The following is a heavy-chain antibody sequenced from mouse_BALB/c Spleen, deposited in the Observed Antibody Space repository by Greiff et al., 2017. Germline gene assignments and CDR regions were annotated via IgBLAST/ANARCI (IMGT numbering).Heavy chain of an antibody. CDR1: GFTFSNYW. V-gene: IGHV6-6*02. Sequence: EVKLMESGGGLVQPGGSMKLSCVASGFTFSNYWMNWVRQSPEKGLEWVAEIRLKSNNYATHYAESVKGRFTISRDDSKSSVYLQMNNLRAEDTGIYYCTRQRTLYAMDYWGQGTSVTVSS. J-gene: IGHJ4*01. CDR2: IRLKSNNYAT. CDR3: TRQRTLYAMDY.